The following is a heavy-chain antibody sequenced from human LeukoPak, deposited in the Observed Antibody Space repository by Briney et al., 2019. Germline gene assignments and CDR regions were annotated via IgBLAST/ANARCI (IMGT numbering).Heavy chain of an antibody. CDR3: ARVAANERWYFDL. CDR1: RFTFSDHY. D-gene: IGHD6-25*01. V-gene: IGHV3-72*01. CDR2: TRNRPQSYTT. J-gene: IGHJ2*01. Sequence: GGSLRLSCAASRFTFSDHYMDWVRQAPGKGLEWVGRTRNRPQSYTTEYAASVKGRFTISRDDSKNLLYLQMNSLKSEDTAVYYCARVAANERWYFDLWGRGTLVTVSS.